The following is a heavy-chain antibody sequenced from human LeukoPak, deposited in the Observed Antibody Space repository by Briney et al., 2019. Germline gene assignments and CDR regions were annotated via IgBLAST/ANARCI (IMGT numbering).Heavy chain of an antibody. D-gene: IGHD3-22*01. CDR2: INAGNGNT. CDR1: GYTFTSYA. J-gene: IGHJ3*02. CDR3: ARGSRSRPWYYYDSKGAFDI. Sequence: ASVKVSCKASGYTFTSYAMHWVRQAPGQRLEWMGWINAGNGNTKYSQEFQVRFTITRDKSTSTAYMELSSLRSEDTAVYYCARGSRSRPWYYYDSKGAFDIWGQGTMVTVSS. V-gene: IGHV1-3*03.